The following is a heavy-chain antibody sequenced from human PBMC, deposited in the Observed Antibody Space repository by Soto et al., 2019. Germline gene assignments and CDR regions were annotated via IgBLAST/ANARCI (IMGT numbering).Heavy chain of an antibody. CDR1: GFKFIDYH. CDR2: LSSSGTYT. J-gene: IGHJ6*02. Sequence: GGSLSLSRAASGFKFIDYHITWLRQAQGQGLEWISYLSSSGTYTTYTDSVKGRFTVSRDNAKSSLHLQMNSLRGEDTAVYYCACVAPTIFGAQFHHNLVDVWGQGNTVTVSS. CDR3: ACVAPTIFGAQFHHNLVDV. V-gene: IGHV3-11*06. D-gene: IGHD3-3*01.